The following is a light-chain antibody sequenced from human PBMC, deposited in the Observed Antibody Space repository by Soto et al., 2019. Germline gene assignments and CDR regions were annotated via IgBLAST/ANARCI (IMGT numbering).Light chain of an antibody. CDR2: EVS. CDR3: CSYAGSSNVV. V-gene: IGLV2-23*02. CDR1: SSDVGSYNL. J-gene: IGLJ2*01. Sequence: QSALTQPASVSGSPGPSITISCTGTSSDVGSYNLVSWYHQHPGKAPKLMIYEVSKRPSGVSNRFSGSKSGNTASLTISGLQAEDEADYYCCSYAGSSNVVFGGGTEVTVL.